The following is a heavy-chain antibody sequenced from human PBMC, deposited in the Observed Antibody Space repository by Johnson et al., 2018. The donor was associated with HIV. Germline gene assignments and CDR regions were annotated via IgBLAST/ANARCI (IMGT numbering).Heavy chain of an antibody. CDR1: GFTFDDYG. CDR2: INWTGGSI. D-gene: IGHD6-13*01. Sequence: VQLVESGGGVVRPGGSLRLSCAASGFTFDDYGMTWVRQAPGKGLEWVSGINWTGGSIGYADSVKGRFTISRDNAKNSLYLQMNSLRGEDTALYYCARARGQLTRGDDAFDIWGQGTVVTVSS. CDR3: ARARGQLTRGDDAFDI. V-gene: IGHV3-20*04. J-gene: IGHJ3*02.